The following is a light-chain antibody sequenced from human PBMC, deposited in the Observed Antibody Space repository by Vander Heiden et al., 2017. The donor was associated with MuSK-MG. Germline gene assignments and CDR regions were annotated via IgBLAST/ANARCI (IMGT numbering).Light chain of an antibody. V-gene: IGKV3-11*01. CDR3: QQGNNWPIT. Sequence: EIVLTQSPATLSLSPGDRATLSCRASQSIISYLAWFQQKPGQAPRLLIYDASNRATGIPARFSGSGSGSDFTLTISSLEPEDFAVYYCQQGNNWPITFGQRTRLEIK. CDR1: QSIISY. CDR2: DAS. J-gene: IGKJ5*01.